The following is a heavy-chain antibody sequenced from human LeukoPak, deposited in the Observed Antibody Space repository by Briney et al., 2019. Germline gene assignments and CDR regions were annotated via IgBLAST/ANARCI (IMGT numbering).Heavy chain of an antibody. CDR1: GASISSYY. CDR3: ARVPPYYDSSGYYHGPFDY. V-gene: IGHV4-4*07. Sequence: SETLSLTCTVSGASISSYYWSWVRQPAGKGLEWIGRIYTSGSTNYNPSLKSRVTISVDTSKNQFSLKLSSVTAADTAVYYCARVPPYYDSSGYYHGPFDYWGQGTLVTVSS. J-gene: IGHJ4*02. D-gene: IGHD3-22*01. CDR2: IYTSGST.